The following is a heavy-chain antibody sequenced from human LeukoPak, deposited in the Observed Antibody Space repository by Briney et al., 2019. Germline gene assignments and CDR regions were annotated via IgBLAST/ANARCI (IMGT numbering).Heavy chain of an antibody. CDR2: IYTSGST. CDR3: ARGGGSYYFGS. Sequence: PSETLSLTCTVSGGSISSYYWSWLRQPAGKGLEWIGRIYTSGSTHYNPSLKSRVTMSADTSNNQFSLKLSFVTAADTAVYYCARGGGSYYFGSWGQGTLVTVSS. V-gene: IGHV4-4*07. D-gene: IGHD1-26*01. J-gene: IGHJ4*02. CDR1: GGSISSYY.